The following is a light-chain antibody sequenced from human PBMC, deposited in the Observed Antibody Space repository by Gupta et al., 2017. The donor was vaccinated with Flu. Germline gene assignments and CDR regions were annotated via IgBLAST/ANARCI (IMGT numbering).Light chain of an antibody. Sequence: GTLSLCQGGRATLSCRASQSVSSDFLAWYQQKVGQAPRLLLYGATSRAAGIPGRFSGSGSGTDFTLTITRLEPEDSAVYYCHQYGTSPRTFGQGTKV. J-gene: IGKJ1*01. CDR2: GAT. CDR1: QSVSSDF. CDR3: HQYGTSPRT. V-gene: IGKV3-20*01.